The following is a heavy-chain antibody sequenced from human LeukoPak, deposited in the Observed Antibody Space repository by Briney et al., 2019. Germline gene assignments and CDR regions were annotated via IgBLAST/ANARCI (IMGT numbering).Heavy chain of an antibody. D-gene: IGHD1-26*01. CDR1: GFTFSSYR. CDR3: AREVGATANWFDP. Sequence: GGSLRLSCAASGFTFSSYRMNWVRQAPGKGLEWVSSISTSSSYVYYADSVKGRFTISRDNAKNSLYLQMNSLSAEDTAVYYCAREVGATANWFDPWGQGTLVTVSS. J-gene: IGHJ5*02. V-gene: IGHV3-21*06. CDR2: ISTSSSYV.